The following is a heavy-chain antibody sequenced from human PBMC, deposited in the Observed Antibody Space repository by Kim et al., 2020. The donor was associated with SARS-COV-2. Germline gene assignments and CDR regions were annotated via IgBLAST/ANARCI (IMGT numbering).Heavy chain of an antibody. J-gene: IGHJ4*02. CDR2: LSGGGGST. V-gene: IGHV3-23*01. CDR3: AKDAMVRGVMGHLDY. D-gene: IGHD3-10*01. CDR1: GFTFSIYA. Sequence: GGSLRLSCAASGFTFSIYAMSWVRQAPGKGLEWVSALSGGGGSTYYADSVKGRFTISRDDSNNTLYLQMNSLRAEDTAVYYCAKDAMVRGVMGHLDYWGQGTLVTVSS.